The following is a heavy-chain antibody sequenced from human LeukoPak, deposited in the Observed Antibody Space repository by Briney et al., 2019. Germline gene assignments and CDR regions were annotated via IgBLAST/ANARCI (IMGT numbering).Heavy chain of an antibody. J-gene: IGHJ6*02. D-gene: IGHD2-8*01. CDR3: AKVSVGPLSRPTHVALYYGMDV. V-gene: IGHV3-23*01. CDR2: ICSSGATT. CDR1: GFTFNKFA. Sequence: GGSLRVSCEASGFTFNKFAMSWVRQAPGKGPEWVSAICSSGATTFYADSVKGRCTISRDNSKNTVYLEMNSLRAEDTAIYYCAKVSVGPLSRPTHVALYYGMDVWGQGTTVTVSS.